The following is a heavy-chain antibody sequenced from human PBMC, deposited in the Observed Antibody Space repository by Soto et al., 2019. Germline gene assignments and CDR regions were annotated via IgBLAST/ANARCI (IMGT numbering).Heavy chain of an antibody. J-gene: IGHJ5*02. CDR2: IYYSGST. CDR1: GGSISSGGYY. D-gene: IGHD3-10*01. CDR3: ARDTYYGSGPHWFDP. V-gene: IGHV4-31*03. Sequence: QVQLQESGPGLVKPSQTLSLTCTVSGGSISSGGYYWSWIRQHPGKGLEWIGYIYYSGSTYYNPSLKSRVTISVDTSKNQFSLKLSSVTAADTDVYYCARDTYYGSGPHWFDPWGKGTLVTVSS.